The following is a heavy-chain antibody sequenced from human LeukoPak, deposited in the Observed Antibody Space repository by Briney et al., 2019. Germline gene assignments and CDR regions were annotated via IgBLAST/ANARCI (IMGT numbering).Heavy chain of an antibody. CDR3: ARVARTEDCSSTSYELCDYYYYMDV. V-gene: IGHV1-24*01. D-gene: IGHD2-2*01. CDR1: GYTLTELS. Sequence: ASVKVSCKVSGYTLTELSMHWVRQAPGKGLEWMGGFDPEDGETIYAQKFQGRVTMTEDTSTDTAYMELSSLRSEDTAVYYCARVARTEDCSSTSYELCDYYYYMDVWGKGTTVTVSS. J-gene: IGHJ6*03. CDR2: FDPEDGET.